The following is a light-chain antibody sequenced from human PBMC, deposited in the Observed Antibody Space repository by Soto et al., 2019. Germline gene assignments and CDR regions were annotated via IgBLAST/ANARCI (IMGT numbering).Light chain of an antibody. CDR3: QQSYSTLWT. CDR2: AAH. V-gene: IGKV1-39*01. J-gene: IGKJ1*01. Sequence: DIQWTQSPSFLSASVGDRGTVTCLASQGIGTFLAWYQQKPGQAPQRLSHAAHTFQSGVPSRFSGSGSGTDFTLTISSLQPEDFATYYCQQSYSTLWTFGQGTKVDIK. CDR1: QGIGTF.